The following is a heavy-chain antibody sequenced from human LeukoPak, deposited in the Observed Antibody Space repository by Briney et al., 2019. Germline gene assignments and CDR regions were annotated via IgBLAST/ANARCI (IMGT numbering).Heavy chain of an antibody. J-gene: IGHJ6*02. CDR3: AKDSGPGYYGMDV. CDR1: GFTFSSHG. V-gene: IGHV3-30*02. D-gene: IGHD6-25*01. Sequence: SGGSLGLSCAASGFTFSSHGMHWVRQAPGKGLEWVANIYYDGSNKYDADSVKGRFTISRDNSKNTLYLQMNSLRAEDTAVYYCAKDSGPGYYGMDVWGQGTTVTVSS. CDR2: IYYDGSNK.